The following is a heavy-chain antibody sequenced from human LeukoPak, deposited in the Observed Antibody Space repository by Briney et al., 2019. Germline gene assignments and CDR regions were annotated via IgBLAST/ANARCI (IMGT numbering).Heavy chain of an antibody. V-gene: IGHV3-33*01. CDR1: GFTVSDFG. CDR3: ARDDYSSLFDY. J-gene: IGHJ4*02. D-gene: IGHD4-11*01. CDR2: IWYDGIRK. Sequence: PGRSLRLSCAASGFTVSDFGIHWVRQAPGRGLEWVAVIWYDGIRKYFADSVKGRFTISRDNSKNTVYLQMNSLRAEDTAVYYCARDDYSSLFDYWGQGTLVTVSS.